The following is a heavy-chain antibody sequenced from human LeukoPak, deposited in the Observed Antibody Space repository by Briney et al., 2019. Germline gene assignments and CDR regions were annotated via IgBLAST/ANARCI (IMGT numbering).Heavy chain of an antibody. J-gene: IGHJ5*02. CDR3: ARYLAPPGWFDP. V-gene: IGHV4-59*08. D-gene: IGHD1-14*01. CDR1: GGSISSYY. CDR2: IYYSGST. Sequence: PSETLSLTCTVSGGSISSYYWSWIRQPPGKRLEWIGYIYYSGSTNYNPSLKSRVTISVDTSKNQFSLKLSSVTAADTAVYYCARYLAPPGWFDPWGQGTLVTVSS.